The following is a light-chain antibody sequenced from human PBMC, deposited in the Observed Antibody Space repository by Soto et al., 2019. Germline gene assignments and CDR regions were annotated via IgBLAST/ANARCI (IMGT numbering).Light chain of an antibody. Sequence: QSVLTQAPSPSGTPGQRVTISCSGSSSNIGSKTVNWYQQLPGMAPKLLIFNNHQRPSGVPDRFSGSKSGTSASLAISGLQSEDEADYYCAAWDDSLNACVFGTGTKLTVL. CDR2: NNH. V-gene: IGLV1-44*01. CDR3: AAWDDSLNACV. J-gene: IGLJ1*01. CDR1: SSNIGSKT.